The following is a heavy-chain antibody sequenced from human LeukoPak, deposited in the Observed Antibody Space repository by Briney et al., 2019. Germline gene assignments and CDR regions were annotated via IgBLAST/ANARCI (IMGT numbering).Heavy chain of an antibody. J-gene: IGHJ4*02. V-gene: IGHV4-39*01. D-gene: IGHD1-26*01. CDR3: ARSTSSGGATTRFDY. CDR1: GGSIRSSYYY. CDR2: IYDSGST. Sequence: SETLSLTCTVSGGSIRSSYYYWGWIRQPPGKGLEWIGSIYDSGSTYYNPSLKSRVTISVDTSKNQFSLKLNSVTAADTAVYYCARSTSSGGATTRFDYWGQGTLVTVSS.